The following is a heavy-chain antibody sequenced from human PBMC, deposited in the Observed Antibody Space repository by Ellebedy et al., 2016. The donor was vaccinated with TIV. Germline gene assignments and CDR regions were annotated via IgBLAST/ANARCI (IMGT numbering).Heavy chain of an antibody. CDR3: ARRGAYGDYAVQVNGWFDP. Sequence: PGGSLRLSCAASGFSFRSYWMTWVRQAPGKGLQWVANIYQDGSVQYYVDSVKGRFTISRDNANNILFLQMNSLRVEDTGVYYCARRGAYGDYAVQVNGWFDPWGQGTLVTVSS. J-gene: IGHJ5*02. D-gene: IGHD4-17*01. V-gene: IGHV3-7*01. CDR1: GFSFRSYW. CDR2: IYQDGSVQ.